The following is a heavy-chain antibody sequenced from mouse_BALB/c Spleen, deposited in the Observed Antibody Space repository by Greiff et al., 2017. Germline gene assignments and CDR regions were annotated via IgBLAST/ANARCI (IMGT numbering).Heavy chain of an antibody. CDR1: GYSITSDYA. D-gene: IGHD1-2*01. CDR3: ARRIHYYGLWYFDV. V-gene: IGHV3-2*02. J-gene: IGHJ1*01. Sequence: EVKLMESGPGLVKPSQSLSLTCTVTGYSITSDYAWNWIRQFPGNKLEWMGYISYSGSTSYNPSLKSRISITRDTSKNQFFLQLNSVTTEDTATYYCARRIHYYGLWYFDVWGAGTTVTVSS. CDR2: ISYSGST.